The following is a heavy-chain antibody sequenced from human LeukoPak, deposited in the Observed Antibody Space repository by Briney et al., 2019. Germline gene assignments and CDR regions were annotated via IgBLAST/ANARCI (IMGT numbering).Heavy chain of an antibody. Sequence: ASVQVSFKASGYRFTCHGITWVRQAPGQGREWLGWISAYNGNTNYAQKLQGRVTLTTDTSTSTAYMELRSLRSDDTAVYYCAREGYCSGGTCYSTMNSFDPWGQGTLVTVSS. D-gene: IGHD2-15*01. CDR2: ISAYNGNT. CDR1: GYRFTCHG. J-gene: IGHJ5*02. V-gene: IGHV1-18*01. CDR3: AREGYCSGGTCYSTMNSFDP.